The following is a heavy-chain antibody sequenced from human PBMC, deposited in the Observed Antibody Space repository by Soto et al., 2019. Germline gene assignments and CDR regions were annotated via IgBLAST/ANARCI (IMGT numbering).Heavy chain of an antibody. CDR1: GFTFSGYG. Sequence: QVQLVESGGGVVHPGRSLRLSCAASGFTFSGYGMHWVRQAPAKGLEWVAVISYDGSNKYYADSVKGRFTISRDNSKNTLYLQMNSLRAEDTAVYYCAKVAPIVVVVAATLDVWGQGTTVTVSS. D-gene: IGHD2-15*01. J-gene: IGHJ6*02. CDR2: ISYDGSNK. V-gene: IGHV3-30*18. CDR3: AKVAPIVVVVAATLDV.